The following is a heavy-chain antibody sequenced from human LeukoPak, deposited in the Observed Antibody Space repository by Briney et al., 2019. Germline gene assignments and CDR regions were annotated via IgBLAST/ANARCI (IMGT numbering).Heavy chain of an antibody. CDR1: GGSFSGYY. J-gene: IGHJ6*03. Sequence: SETLSLTCAVYGGSFSGYYWSWIRQPPGKGLEWIREINHSGSTNYNPSLKSRVTISVDTSKNQFSLKLSSVTAADTAVYYCAQAVVAATRYYYYYYMDVWGKGTPVTVSS. CDR3: AQAVVAATRYYYYYYMDV. CDR2: INHSGST. V-gene: IGHV4-34*01. D-gene: IGHD2-15*01.